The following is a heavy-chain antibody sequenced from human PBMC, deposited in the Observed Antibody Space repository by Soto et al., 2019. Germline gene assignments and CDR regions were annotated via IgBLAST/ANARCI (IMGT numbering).Heavy chain of an antibody. J-gene: IGHJ4*02. CDR3: TRGRYCSGGSFNASPFYFDY. V-gene: IGHV3-49*04. CDR2: IRSKAYGGTT. Sequence: GGSLRLSCTASGFTFGDYAMSWVRQAPGKGPEWVGFIRSKAYGGTTEYAASVKGRFTISRDDSKSIAYLQMNSLKTEDTAVYYCTRGRYCSGGSFNASPFYFDYWGQGTLVTVSS. D-gene: IGHD2-15*01. CDR1: GFTFGDYA.